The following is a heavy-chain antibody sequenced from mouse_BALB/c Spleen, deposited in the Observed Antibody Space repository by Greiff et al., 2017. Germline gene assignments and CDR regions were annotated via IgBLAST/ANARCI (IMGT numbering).Heavy chain of an antibody. Sequence: EVNLVESGPGLVKPSQSLSLTCTVTGYSITSDYAWNWIRQFPGNKLEWMGYISYSGSTSYNPSLKSRISITRDTSKNQFFLQLNSVTTEDTATYYCARKGAMDYWGQGTSVTVSS. CDR2: ISYSGST. CDR1: GYSITSDYA. J-gene: IGHJ4*01. V-gene: IGHV3-2*02. CDR3: ARKGAMDY.